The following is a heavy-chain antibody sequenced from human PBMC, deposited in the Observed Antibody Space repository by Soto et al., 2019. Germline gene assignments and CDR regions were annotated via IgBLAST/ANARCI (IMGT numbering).Heavy chain of an antibody. Sequence: SLRLSCAAAGFTFSIYAMSWVRQAPGKGLEWVSAISGSGGSTYYADSVKGRFTISRDNSKNTLYLQMNSLRADDTAVYYCAKATRGGAATLIRDYWGQGTLVTVS. CDR2: ISGSGGST. J-gene: IGHJ4*02. CDR3: AKATRGGAATLIRDY. D-gene: IGHD6-13*01. CDR1: GFTFSIYA. V-gene: IGHV3-23*01.